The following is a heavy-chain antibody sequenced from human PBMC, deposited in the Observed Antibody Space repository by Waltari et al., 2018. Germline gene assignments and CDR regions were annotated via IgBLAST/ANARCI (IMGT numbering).Heavy chain of an antibody. V-gene: IGHV4-34*01. J-gene: IGHJ6*02. CDR3: ARGSTIAVAEFYYYYGMDV. Sequence: QVQLQQWGAGLLKPSETLSLTCAVYGGSFSGYYWSWIRQPPGKGLEWIGEINHSVSTNYNPSLKSLVTISVDTSKNQFSLKLSSVTAADTAVYYCARGSTIAVAEFYYYYGMDVWGQGTTVTVSS. CDR1: GGSFSGYY. D-gene: IGHD6-19*01. CDR2: INHSVST.